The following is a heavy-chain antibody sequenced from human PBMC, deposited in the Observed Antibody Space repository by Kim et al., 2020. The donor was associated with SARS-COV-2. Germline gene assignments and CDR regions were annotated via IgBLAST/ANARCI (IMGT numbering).Heavy chain of an antibody. Sequence: GGSLRLSCAASGFSFSSVWISFVRQAPGKGLEWVAHISQDASDKTYVDSVRARFIISRDNANNLVYLQMDSLRVEDTAVYYCARGHYGLDVWGQGTAVTVS. J-gene: IGHJ6*02. V-gene: IGHV3-7*01. CDR3: ARGHYGLDV. CDR2: ISQDASDK. CDR1: GFSFSSVW.